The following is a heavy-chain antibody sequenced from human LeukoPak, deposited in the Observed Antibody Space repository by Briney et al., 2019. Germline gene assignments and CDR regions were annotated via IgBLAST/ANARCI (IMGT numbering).Heavy chain of an antibody. CDR2: IYNSGSI. Sequence: SETLSLTCTVSGYSISSGYYWGWIRQSPGKGLEWIGSIYNSGSIYYNPSLKSRVTISIDTSKNQFSLKLSSVTAADTAVYYCAREYRSSWYLNWFDPWGQGTLVTVSS. CDR1: GYSISSGYY. CDR3: AREYRSSWYLNWFDP. J-gene: IGHJ5*02. V-gene: IGHV4-38-2*02. D-gene: IGHD6-13*01.